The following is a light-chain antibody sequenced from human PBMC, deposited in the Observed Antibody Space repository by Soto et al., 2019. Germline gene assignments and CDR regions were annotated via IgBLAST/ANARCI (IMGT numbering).Light chain of an antibody. J-gene: IGKJ2*01. CDR3: QQRSNWPPYT. Sequence: EIVLTQSPATLSLSPGERATLSCRASQSVISYLAWYQQKPGQAPRLLIYDASNRATGIPARFSGSGSGTDFTLIISSLEPEDFAVYYCQQRSNWPPYTFGQGTKLEIK. CDR2: DAS. V-gene: IGKV3-11*01. CDR1: QSVISY.